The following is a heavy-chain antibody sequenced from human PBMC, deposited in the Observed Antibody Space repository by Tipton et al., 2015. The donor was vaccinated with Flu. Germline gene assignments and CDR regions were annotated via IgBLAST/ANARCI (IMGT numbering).Heavy chain of an antibody. CDR1: GFTFSDYY. CDR3: ARVMPPTYYYGSGSHTGPDY. Sequence: SLRLSCAASGFTFSDYYMSWIRQAPGKGPEWVSYISSSGSTIYYADSVKGRFTISRDNAKNSLYLQMNSLRAEDTAVYYCARVMPPTYYYGSGSHTGPDYWGQGTLVTVSS. CDR2: ISSSGSTI. V-gene: IGHV3-11*04. J-gene: IGHJ4*02. D-gene: IGHD3-10*01.